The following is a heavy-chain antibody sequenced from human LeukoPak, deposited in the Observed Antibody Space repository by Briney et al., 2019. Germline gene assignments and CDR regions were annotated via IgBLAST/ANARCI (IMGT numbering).Heavy chain of an antibody. V-gene: IGHV3-23*01. CDR1: GFTFSTYG. J-gene: IGHJ4*02. Sequence: GGSLRLSCAASGFTFSTYGMPWVRQAPGKGLEWVSTVSDSGDSPYYADFVKGRFTIARDNSKNTLYLQMSSLRAEDTAVYYWAKEFSVGATTAVNYWGQGTLVSASS. CDR2: VSDSGDSP. CDR3: AKEFSVGATTAVNY. D-gene: IGHD1-26*01.